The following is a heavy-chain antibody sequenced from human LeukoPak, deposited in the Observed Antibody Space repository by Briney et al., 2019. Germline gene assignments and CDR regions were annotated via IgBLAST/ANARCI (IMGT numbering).Heavy chain of an antibody. CDR1: GGSFNRDF. CDR2: IHYSGRT. V-gene: IGHV4-59*01. Sequence: PSETLSLTCSVSGGSFNRDFWSWIRQPPGKGLDWIAFIHYSGRTKYNPSLQSRVTISIDTSENNFSLKLTSVTAADTAVYYCARLLDNDISGDPDTFDMWGQGTVVSVSS. CDR3: ARLLDNDISGDPDTFDM. J-gene: IGHJ3*02. D-gene: IGHD2-15*01.